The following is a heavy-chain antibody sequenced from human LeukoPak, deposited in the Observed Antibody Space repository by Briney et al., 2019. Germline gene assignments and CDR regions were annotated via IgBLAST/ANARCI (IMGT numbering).Heavy chain of an antibody. D-gene: IGHD3-22*01. V-gene: IGHV3-7*01. CDR2: IKQDATEK. Sequence: GGSLRLSCAASGFTFSNYWMSWVRQAPGKGLEWVANIKQDATEKNYVGSVKGRFTISRDNAKNSLYLQMNSLRVEDTAVYYCARDRGYSTFDYWGQGTLVTVSS. CDR3: ARDRGYSTFDY. CDR1: GFTFSNYW. J-gene: IGHJ4*02.